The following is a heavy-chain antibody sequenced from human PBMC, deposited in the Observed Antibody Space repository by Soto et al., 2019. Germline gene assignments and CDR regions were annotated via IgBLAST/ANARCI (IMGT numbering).Heavy chain of an antibody. CDR1: GYTFTSYA. CDR2: INAGNGNT. J-gene: IGHJ4*02. V-gene: IGHV1-3*01. CDR3: ATPIVAFY. Sequence: ASVKVSCKASGYTFTSYAIHWVRQAPGQRLEWMGWINAGNGNTKYSQKFQGRVIITRDTSAGTAYMELRSLRSEDTAVYYCATPIVAFYWGQGTLVTVSS. D-gene: IGHD5-12*01.